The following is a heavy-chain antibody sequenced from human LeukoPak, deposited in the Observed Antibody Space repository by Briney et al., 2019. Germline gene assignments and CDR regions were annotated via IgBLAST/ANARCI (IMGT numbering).Heavy chain of an antibody. CDR3: ARAEDYYYGMDV. Sequence: GRSLRLSCAASGFTFSSYAMHWVRQAPGKGLEWVAVISYDGSNKYYADSVKGRFTISRDNSKNTLYLQMNSLRAEDTAVYYCARAEDYYYGMDVWGQGTTVTVSS. CDR2: ISYDGSNK. V-gene: IGHV3-30*01. CDR1: GFTFSSYA. J-gene: IGHJ6*02.